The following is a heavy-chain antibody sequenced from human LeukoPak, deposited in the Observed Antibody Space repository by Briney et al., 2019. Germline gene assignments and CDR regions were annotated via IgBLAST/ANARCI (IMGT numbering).Heavy chain of an antibody. CDR3: ARVRYRLAETYIDY. Sequence: ASVKVSCKASGYIITSYYMHWVRQAPGQGLEWMGWINPNSGDTNYAQKFQGRVTMTRDTSISTAYMELSRLRSDDTAVYYCARVRYRLAETYIDYWGQGTLVTVSS. D-gene: IGHD3-16*01. V-gene: IGHV1-2*02. J-gene: IGHJ4*02. CDR1: GYIITSYY. CDR2: INPNSGDT.